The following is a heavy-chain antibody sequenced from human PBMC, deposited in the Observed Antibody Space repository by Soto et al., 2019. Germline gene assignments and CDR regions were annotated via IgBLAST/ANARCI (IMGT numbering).Heavy chain of an antibody. CDR1: GGSISSSNW. CDR3: AREDMVRGVIFDY. CDR2: IYHSGST. V-gene: IGHV4-4*02. D-gene: IGHD3-10*01. J-gene: IGHJ4*02. Sequence: PSETLSLTYAVSGGSISSSNWWSWVRQPPGKGLEWIGEIYHSGSTNYNPSLKSRVTISVDKSKNQFSLKLSSVTAADTAVYYCAREDMVRGVIFDYWGQGTLVTVSS.